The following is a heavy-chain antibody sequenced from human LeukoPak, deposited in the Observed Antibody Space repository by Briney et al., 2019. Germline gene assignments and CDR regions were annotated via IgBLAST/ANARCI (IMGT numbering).Heavy chain of an antibody. CDR1: GYTFTSYD. J-gene: IGHJ4*02. CDR3: ATSTIFGVSAFDY. Sequence: ASVKVSCKASGYTFTSYDINWVRQATGQGLEWMVWMNPNSGNTGYAQKFQGRVTMTRNTSISTAYMELSSLRSEDTAVYYCATSTIFGVSAFDYWGQGTLVTVSS. V-gene: IGHV1-8*01. CDR2: MNPNSGNT. D-gene: IGHD3-3*01.